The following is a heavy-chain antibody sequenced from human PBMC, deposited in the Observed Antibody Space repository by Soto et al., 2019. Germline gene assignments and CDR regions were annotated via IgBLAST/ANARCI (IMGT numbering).Heavy chain of an antibody. D-gene: IGHD4-17*01. CDR1: GYTFTTYG. CDR3: AREYGNYGPDY. CDR2: ISGYNGNT. V-gene: IGHV1-18*01. J-gene: IGHJ4*02. Sequence: QVQLVQSGAEVKKPGASVKVTCKASGYTFTTYGIDWVRQAPGQGLEWMGWISGYNGNTNYAQKLQGRVTMTSDTSTNTAYMELRSLRSDDTAVYYCAREYGNYGPDYWGQGTLVTVSS.